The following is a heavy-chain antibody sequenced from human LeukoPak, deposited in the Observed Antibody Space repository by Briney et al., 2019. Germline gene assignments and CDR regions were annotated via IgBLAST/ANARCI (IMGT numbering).Heavy chain of an antibody. CDR1: GYTLTELS. J-gene: IGHJ4*02. Sequence: GASVKVSCKVSGYTLTELSMHWVRQAPGKGLEWMGGFDPEDGETIYAQKFQGRVTITADESTSTAYMELSSLRSEDTAVYYCARGTLDGETETYFDYWGQGTLVTVSS. V-gene: IGHV1-24*01. D-gene: IGHD4-17*01. CDR2: FDPEDGET. CDR3: ARGTLDGETETYFDY.